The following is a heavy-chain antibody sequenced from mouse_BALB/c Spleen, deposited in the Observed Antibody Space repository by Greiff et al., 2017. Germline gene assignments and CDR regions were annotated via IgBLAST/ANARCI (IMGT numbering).Heavy chain of an antibody. CDR2: ISSGSSTI. D-gene: IGHD2-14*01. J-gene: IGHJ4*01. Sequence: EVKLMESGGGLVQPGGSRKLSCAASGFTFSSFGMHWVRQAPEKGLEWVAYISSGSSTIYYADTVKGRFTISRDNPKNTLFLQMTSLRSEDTAMYYCANSYYRYDGYAMDYWGQGTSVTVSS. CDR1: GFTFSSFG. V-gene: IGHV5-17*02. CDR3: ANSYYRYDGYAMDY.